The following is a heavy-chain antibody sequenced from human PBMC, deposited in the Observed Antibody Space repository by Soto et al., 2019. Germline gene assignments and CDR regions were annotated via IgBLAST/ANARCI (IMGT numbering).Heavy chain of an antibody. CDR2: INHSGST. CDR3: ARDLVIRGSRYYYGMDV. Sequence: QVQLQQWGAGLLKPSETLSLTCAVYGGSFSGYYWSWIHQPPGKGLEWIGEINHSGSTNYNPSLKDRVTISVNTSKNQFSLKLSSVTAADTAVYYCARDLVIRGSRYYYGMDVWGQGTTVTVSS. D-gene: IGHD2-21*01. J-gene: IGHJ6*02. V-gene: IGHV4-34*01. CDR1: GGSFSGYY.